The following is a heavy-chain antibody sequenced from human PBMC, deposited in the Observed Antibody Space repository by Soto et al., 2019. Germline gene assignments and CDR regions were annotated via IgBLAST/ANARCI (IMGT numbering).Heavy chain of an antibody. V-gene: IGHV3-23*01. Sequence: GGSLRLSCAASGFSSSYYAMNWVRQAPGKGLQWVSSITGNGGSTYYADSVKGRFNISRDNSKNTLHLQMNSLRAEDTAVYYCARDFFGSESSHPYYFDYWGQGTLVTGSS. CDR1: GFSSSYYA. CDR3: ARDFFGSESSHPYYFDY. D-gene: IGHD3-10*01. CDR2: ITGNGGST. J-gene: IGHJ4*02.